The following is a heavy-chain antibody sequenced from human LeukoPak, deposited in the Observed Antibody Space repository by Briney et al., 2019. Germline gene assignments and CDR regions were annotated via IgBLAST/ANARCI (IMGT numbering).Heavy chain of an antibody. Sequence: ASVKVSCKASGYTFTSYYMHWVRQAPGQGLERMGIINPSGGSTSYAQKFQGRVTMTRDTSTSTVYMELSSLRSEDTAVYYCARALDYGDYRSWSDPWGQGTLVTVSS. V-gene: IGHV1-46*01. D-gene: IGHD4-17*01. CDR3: ARALDYGDYRSWSDP. CDR2: INPSGGST. J-gene: IGHJ5*02. CDR1: GYTFTSYY.